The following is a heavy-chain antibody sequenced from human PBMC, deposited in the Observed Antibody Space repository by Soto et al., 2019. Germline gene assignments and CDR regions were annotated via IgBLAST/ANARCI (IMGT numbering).Heavy chain of an antibody. Sequence: SETLSLTCIVSGGSVSYYFWRWIRQPPGKGLEWIGDIYYNGNTNYNPSLKSRVTISVDTSKNHFSLRLSSVTAADTAVYYCARYCGGDCYTYYYYGMDVWGQGTTVTVSS. D-gene: IGHD2-21*02. CDR1: GGSVSYYF. J-gene: IGHJ6*02. CDR2: IYYNGNT. V-gene: IGHV4-59*02. CDR3: ARYCGGDCYTYYYYGMDV.